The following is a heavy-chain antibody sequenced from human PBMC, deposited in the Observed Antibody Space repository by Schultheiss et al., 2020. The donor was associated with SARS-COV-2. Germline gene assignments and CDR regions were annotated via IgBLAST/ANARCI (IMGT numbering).Heavy chain of an antibody. V-gene: IGHV4-39*07. CDR1: GGSISSSSYY. CDR2: IYYSGST. J-gene: IGHJ4*02. CDR3: ARTDGTDEGNFDY. D-gene: IGHD1-7*01. Sequence: SETLSLTCTVSGGSISSSSYYWGWIRQPPGKGLEWIGSIYYSGSTYYNPSLKSRVTISVDTSKNQFSLKLSSVTAADTAVYYCARTDGTDEGNFDYWGQGTLVTVSS.